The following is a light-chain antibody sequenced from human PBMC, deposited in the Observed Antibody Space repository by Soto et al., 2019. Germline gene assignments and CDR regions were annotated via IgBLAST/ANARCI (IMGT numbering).Light chain of an antibody. J-gene: IGLJ2*01. CDR1: SSNIGSNT. V-gene: IGLV1-44*01. CDR2: GNN. CDR3: AAWDDRLNGPV. Sequence: QSVLTQPPSASGTPGQRVTISCSGSSSNIGSNTVNWYQQLPGTAPKLLIYGNNQRPSGVPDRFSGSKSGTSASLAISGRKSEDEADYYCAAWDDRLNGPVFGGGTKLTVL.